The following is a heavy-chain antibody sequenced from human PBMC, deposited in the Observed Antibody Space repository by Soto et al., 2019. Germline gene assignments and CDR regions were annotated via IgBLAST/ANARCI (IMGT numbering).Heavy chain of an antibody. CDR1: GFTFSSYS. V-gene: IGHV3-21*01. CDR3: AREITMVRGVMRYYYYGMDV. Sequence: GGSLRLSXAASGFTFSSYSMNWVRQAPGKGLGWVSSISSSSSYIYYADSVKGRFTISRDNAKNSLYLQMNSLRAEDTAVYYCAREITMVRGVMRYYYYGMDVWGQGTTVTVSS. D-gene: IGHD3-10*01. CDR2: ISSSSSYI. J-gene: IGHJ6*02.